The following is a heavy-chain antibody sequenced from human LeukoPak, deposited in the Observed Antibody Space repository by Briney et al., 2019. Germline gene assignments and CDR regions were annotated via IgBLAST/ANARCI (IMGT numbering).Heavy chain of an antibody. CDR3: AREFSDYDILTGYYRNNWFDP. J-gene: IGHJ5*02. V-gene: IGHV4-59*01. CDR1: GGSISSYY. CDR2: IYYSGST. Sequence: PSETLSLTCTVSGGSISSYYWSWIRQPPGKGLEWIGYIYYSGSTNYNPSLKSRVTISVGTSKNQFSLKLSSVTAADTAVYYCAREFSDYDILTGYYRNNWFDPWGQGTLVTVSS. D-gene: IGHD3-9*01.